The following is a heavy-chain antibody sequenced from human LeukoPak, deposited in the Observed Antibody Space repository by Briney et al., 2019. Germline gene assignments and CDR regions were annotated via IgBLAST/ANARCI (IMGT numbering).Heavy chain of an antibody. CDR2: IYSGDRT. CDR1: GFTVSNNY. D-gene: IGHD3-10*01. Sequence: GGSLRLSCAASGFTVSNNYMSWVRQAPGKGLEWVSVIYSGDRTCYADSVKGRFTISRHDSKNTLYLQMNSLRAEDTAVYYCARADSQGNWYFDLWGRGTLVTVSS. J-gene: IGHJ2*01. V-gene: IGHV3-53*04. CDR3: ARADSQGNWYFDL.